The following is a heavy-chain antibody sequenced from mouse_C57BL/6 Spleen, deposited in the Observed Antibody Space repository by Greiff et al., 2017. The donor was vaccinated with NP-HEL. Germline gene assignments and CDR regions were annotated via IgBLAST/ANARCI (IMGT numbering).Heavy chain of an antibody. V-gene: IGHV1-52*01. J-gene: IGHJ3*01. CDR3: ARSYYGTPFAY. CDR2: IDPSDSET. D-gene: IGHD1-1*01. CDR1: GYTFTSYW. Sequence: QVQLQQPGAELVRPGSSVKLSCKASGYTFTSYWMHWVKQRPIQGLEWIGNIDPSDSETHYNQKFKDKATLTVDKSSSTAYMQLSSLTSEDSVVYYCARSYYGTPFAYWGQGTLVTVSA.